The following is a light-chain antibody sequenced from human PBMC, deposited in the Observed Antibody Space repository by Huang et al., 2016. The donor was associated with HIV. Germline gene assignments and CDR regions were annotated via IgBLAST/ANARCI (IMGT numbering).Light chain of an antibody. V-gene: IGKV1-NL1*01. J-gene: IGKJ2*01. CDR1: QGITKS. CDR2: ATS. Sequence: DIQMTQSPSSLSASVGDRVTITCRASQGITKSLVCYQPKPGKAPKLLLFATSRLERVVPSRFSGSGSGTDFTLTISSLQPEDFATYYCQQYYNTPYTFGQGTKLEIK. CDR3: QQYYNTPYT.